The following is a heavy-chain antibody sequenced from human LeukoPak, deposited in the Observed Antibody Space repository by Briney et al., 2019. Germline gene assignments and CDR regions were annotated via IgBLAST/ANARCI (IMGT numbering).Heavy chain of an antibody. V-gene: IGHV3-30*02. J-gene: IGHJ4*02. D-gene: IGHD5-12*01. CDR1: GFTFSSCG. CDR2: IRYDGSNK. CDR3: AKTWKPVATIHYFDY. Sequence: GGSLRLSCAASGFTFSSCGMHWFRQAPGKGLEWVAFIRYDGSNKYYADSVKGRFTISRDNSKNTLYLQMNSLRAEDTAVYYCAKTWKPVATIHYFDYWGQGTLVTVSS.